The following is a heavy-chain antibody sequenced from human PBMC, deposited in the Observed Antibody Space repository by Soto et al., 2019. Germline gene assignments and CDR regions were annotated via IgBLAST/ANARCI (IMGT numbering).Heavy chain of an antibody. V-gene: IGHV3-23*01. CDR3: AKDQNPYYDSSGTYCFDY. CDR1: GFTFSSYS. Sequence: GGSLRLSCAASGFTFSSYSMSWVRQAPGKGLEWVSAISGSGGSTYYADSVKGRFTISRDNSKNTLYLQMNSLRAEDTAVYYCAKDQNPYYDSSGTYCFDYWGQGTLVTVSS. D-gene: IGHD3-22*01. CDR2: ISGSGGST. J-gene: IGHJ4*02.